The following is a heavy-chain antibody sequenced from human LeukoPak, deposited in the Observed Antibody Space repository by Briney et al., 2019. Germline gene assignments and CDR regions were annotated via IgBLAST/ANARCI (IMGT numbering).Heavy chain of an antibody. CDR1: GFTFSSYG. J-gene: IGHJ4*02. CDR3: ARGSSSPPFDY. D-gene: IGHD6-13*01. Sequence: PGGSLRLSCAASGFTFSSYGMHWVRQAPGKGLEWVAVIWCDGSNKYYADSVKGRFTISRDNSKNTLYLQMNSLRAEDTAVYYCARGSSSPPFDYWGQGTLVTVSS. CDR2: IWCDGSNK. V-gene: IGHV3-33*01.